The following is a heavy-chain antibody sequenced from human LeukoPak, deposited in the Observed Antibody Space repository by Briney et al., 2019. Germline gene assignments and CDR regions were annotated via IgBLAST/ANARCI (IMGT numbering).Heavy chain of an antibody. V-gene: IGHV4-59*01. CDR1: GGSISSYY. CDR3: AREADIVTGYFDY. D-gene: IGHD5-12*01. Sequence: SESLSLTCTVSGGSISSYYWSWIRQPPGKGLEWIGYIYYSGSTNYNPSLKSRVTILVDTSKNQFSLKLSSVTAADTAVYYCAREADIVTGYFDYWGQGTLVTVSS. CDR2: IYYSGST. J-gene: IGHJ4*02.